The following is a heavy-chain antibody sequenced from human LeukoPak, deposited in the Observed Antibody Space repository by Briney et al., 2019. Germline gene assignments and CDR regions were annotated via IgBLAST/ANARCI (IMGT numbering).Heavy chain of an antibody. D-gene: IGHD4-17*01. CDR2: VFHTETA. CDR3: AKTDIGDYRA. CDR1: RASLIRTTYY. V-gene: IGHV4-39*01. J-gene: IGHJ5*02. Sequence: PSGTLSLTCSVSRASLIRTTYYWGGIRQPPGEGLEWLRSVFHTETAYYNPSLRCRVTVSVDTSKNQFSLKLTSVTAADTAVYYCAKTDIGDYRAWGQGILVAVSP.